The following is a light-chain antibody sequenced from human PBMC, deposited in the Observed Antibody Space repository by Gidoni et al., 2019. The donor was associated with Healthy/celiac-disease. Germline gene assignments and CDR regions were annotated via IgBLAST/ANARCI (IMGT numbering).Light chain of an antibody. J-gene: IGKJ2*01. Sequence: DIQMNQSPSSLSESVGDRVTITCQASQDISNYLNWYQQKPGKAPKLLIYDASNLETGVPSRFSGSGSVTDFTFTISSLQPEDIATYYCQQYDNLPLMYTFGQGTKLEIK. V-gene: IGKV1-33*01. CDR2: DAS. CDR3: QQYDNLPLMYT. CDR1: QDISNY.